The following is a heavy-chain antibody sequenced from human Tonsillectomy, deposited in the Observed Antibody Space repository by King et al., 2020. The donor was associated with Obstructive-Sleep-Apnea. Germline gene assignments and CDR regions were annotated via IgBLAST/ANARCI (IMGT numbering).Heavy chain of an antibody. Sequence: VQSGGSLRLSCAASGFTFSSNAMSWVRQAPGKGLEWGSAISGIGGSTYYADSVKGRFTISRDNSKNTLYLQMNSLRAEDTAVYYCAKDLKGAEGWFDPWGQGTLVTVSS. CDR2: ISGIGGST. D-gene: IGHD3-16*01. J-gene: IGHJ5*02. CDR1: GFTFSSNA. V-gene: IGHV3-23*01. CDR3: AKDLKGAEGWFDP.